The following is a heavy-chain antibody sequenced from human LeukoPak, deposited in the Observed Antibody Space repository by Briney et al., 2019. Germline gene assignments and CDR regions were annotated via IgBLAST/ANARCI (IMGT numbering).Heavy chain of an antibody. CDR3: ARTEYCTNGVCYRRNWFDP. D-gene: IGHD2-8*01. CDR2: INPNSGGT. V-gene: IGHV1-2*02. Sequence: ASVKVSCKASGYTFTGYYMHWVRQAPGQGLEWMGWINPNSGGTNYAQKFQGRVTMTRDTSISTAYMELSRLRSDDTAVYYCARTEYCTNGVCYRRNWFDPWGQGTLVTVSS. J-gene: IGHJ5*02. CDR1: GYTFTGYY.